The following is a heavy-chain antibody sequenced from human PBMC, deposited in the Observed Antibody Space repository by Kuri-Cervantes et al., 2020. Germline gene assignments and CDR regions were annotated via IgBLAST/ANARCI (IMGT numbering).Heavy chain of an antibody. CDR1: GFTFSSYA. CDR2: ISYDGSNK. Sequence: GGSLRLSCAASGFTFSSYAMHWVRQAPGKGLEWVAVISYDGSNKYYADSVKGRFTISRDNSKNTLYLQMNSLRAEDTAVYYCARGVGYSNSGRSDPWGQGTLVTVSS. CDR3: ARGVGYSNSGRSDP. D-gene: IGHD4-11*01. J-gene: IGHJ5*02. V-gene: IGHV3-30-3*01.